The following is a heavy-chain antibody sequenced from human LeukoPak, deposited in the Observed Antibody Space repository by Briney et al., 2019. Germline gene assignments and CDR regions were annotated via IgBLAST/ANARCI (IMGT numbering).Heavy chain of an antibody. CDR1: GGSISSGSYY. Sequence: PSQTLSLTCTVSGGSISSGSYYWSWIRQPAGKGLEWIGRIYTSGSTNYNPSLKSRVTMSVDTSKNQFSLKLSSVTAADTAVYYCARGEAAMNYWGQGTLVTVSS. CDR3: ARGEAAMNY. V-gene: IGHV4-61*02. CDR2: IYTSGST. J-gene: IGHJ4*02. D-gene: IGHD5-18*01.